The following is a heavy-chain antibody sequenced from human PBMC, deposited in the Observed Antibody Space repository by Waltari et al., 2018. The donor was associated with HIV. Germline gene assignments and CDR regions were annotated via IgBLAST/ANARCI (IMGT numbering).Heavy chain of an antibody. V-gene: IGHV3-21*01. D-gene: IGHD3-10*01. CDR3: ARDWVTMVRGVHYYYYGMDV. Sequence: EVQLVESGGGLVKPGGSLRLSCAASGFTFSSYSMNWVSSISSSSSYIYYADSVKGRFTISRDNAKNSLYLQMNSLRAEDTAVYYCARDWVTMVRGVHYYYYGMDVWGQGTTVTVSS. CDR2: ISSSSSYI. CDR1: GFTFSSYS. J-gene: IGHJ6*02.